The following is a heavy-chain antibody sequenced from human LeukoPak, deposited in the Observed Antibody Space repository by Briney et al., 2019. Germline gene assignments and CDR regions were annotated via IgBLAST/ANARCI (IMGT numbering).Heavy chain of an antibody. J-gene: IGHJ4*02. CDR1: GYTFTVXX. V-gene: IGHV1-2*02. D-gene: IGHD3-22*01. CDR3: ARNAYYDSXXXITGAY. CDR2: XNPNSGGT. Sequence: SCKXSGYTFTVXXXXWVRXAXXQXXEXMGXXNPNSGGTNYAQKFQGRVTMTRDTSISTAYMELSRLRSEDTAVYYCARNAYYDSXXXITGAYWGQXTXXXXSS.